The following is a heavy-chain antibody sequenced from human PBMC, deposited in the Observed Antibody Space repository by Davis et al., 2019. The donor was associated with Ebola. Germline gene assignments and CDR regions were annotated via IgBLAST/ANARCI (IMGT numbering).Heavy chain of an antibody. CDR1: GGSISPYY. CDR3: ARSYGAATFDY. V-gene: IGHV4-59*08. CDR2: IYYSGST. D-gene: IGHD4/OR15-4a*01. J-gene: IGHJ4*02. Sequence: MPSETLSLTCTVSGGSISPYYWSWIRQPPGKGLEWIGYIYYSGSTKYNLSPTGRVAISVDTSKNQFSLKLSSVTAADTAVYYYARSYGAATFDYWGQGTLVTVSS.